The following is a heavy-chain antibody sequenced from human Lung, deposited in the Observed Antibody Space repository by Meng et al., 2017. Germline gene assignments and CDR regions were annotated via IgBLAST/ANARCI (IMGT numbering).Heavy chain of an antibody. V-gene: IGHV3-23*01. CDR2: ISDSGGST. J-gene: IGHJ5*01. CDR1: GFTFSSYA. CDR3: AKHYDAVELVSADS. Sequence: GGSLRLSCAASGFTFSSYAMSWVRQAPGKGLEWVSGISDSGGSTYYADSVKGRFTISRDNSKNTLFLQMNSLRAEDTAVYYCAKHYDAVELVSADSWGQGNQVT. D-gene: IGHD3-22*01.